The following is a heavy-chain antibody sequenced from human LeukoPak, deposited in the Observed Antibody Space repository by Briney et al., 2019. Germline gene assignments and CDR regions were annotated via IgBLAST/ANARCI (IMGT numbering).Heavy chain of an antibody. CDR2: IKQDGSEK. CDR1: GFTFSSYW. J-gene: IGHJ6*03. V-gene: IGHV3-7*01. D-gene: IGHD3-22*01. CDR3: AKDYYDSSGYYYFFRVNYMDV. Sequence: GGSLRLSCAASGFTFSSYWMSWVRQAPGKGLEWVANIKQDGSEKYYVDSVKGRFTIPRDNAKNSLYLQMNSLRAEDTAVYYCAKDYYDSSGYYYFFRVNYMDVWGKGTTVTVSS.